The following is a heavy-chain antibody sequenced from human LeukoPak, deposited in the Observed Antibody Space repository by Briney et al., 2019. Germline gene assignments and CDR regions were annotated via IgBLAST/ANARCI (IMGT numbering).Heavy chain of an antibody. CDR2: IYSGGTT. CDR3: ARRAGGYSHPYDY. D-gene: IGHD4-23*01. V-gene: IGHV3-53*01. J-gene: IGHJ4*02. CDR1: EFSVGRNY. Sequence: GGSLRLSCAASEFSVGRNYMTWVRQAPGKGLEWVSLIYSGGTTYYADSVKGRFTISRDNSKNTLYLQMNSLRAEDTAVYYCARRAGGYSHPYDYWGQGILVTVSS.